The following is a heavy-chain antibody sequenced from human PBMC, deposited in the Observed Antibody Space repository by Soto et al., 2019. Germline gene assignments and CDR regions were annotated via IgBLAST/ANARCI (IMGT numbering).Heavy chain of an antibody. CDR2: IKDDGSDK. CDR3: PRSSPRGHAGY. V-gene: IGHV3-7*01. J-gene: IGHJ4*02. CDR1: GFTFRSYW. Sequence: EVQLVESGGGLVQPGGSLRLSCAASGFTFRSYWMSWVRQAPGKGLEWVANIKDDGSDKYYVDSVKGRFTISRGNAKNSLYLQMNSLRAEDTPVYYCPRSSPRGHAGYWGVGTVVPV. D-gene: IGHD6-25*01.